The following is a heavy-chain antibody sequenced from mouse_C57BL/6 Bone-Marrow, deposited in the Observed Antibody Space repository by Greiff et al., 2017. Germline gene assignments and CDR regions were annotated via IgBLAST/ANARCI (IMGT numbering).Heavy chain of an antibody. CDR3: TILLLRFWFAY. CDR2: IDPETGGT. Sequence: QVQLQQSGAELVRPGASVTLSCKASGYTFTDYEMHWVKQTPVHGLEWIGAIDPETGGTAYNQKFKGKAILTADKSSSTAYMELRSLTSEDSDGYYCTILLLRFWFAYWGPGTLVTVSA. V-gene: IGHV1-15*01. CDR1: GYTFTDYE. D-gene: IGHD1-1*01. J-gene: IGHJ3*01.